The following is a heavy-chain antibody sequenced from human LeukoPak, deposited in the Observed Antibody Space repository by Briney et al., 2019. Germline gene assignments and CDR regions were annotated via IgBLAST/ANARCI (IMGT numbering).Heavy chain of an antibody. V-gene: IGHV4-59*01. Sequence: SETLSLTCNISAGSIRNYYWTWFRQPPGKGLEWIGYVYYSGSTNYNPSLKSRVTISMDTSKNQFSLKLSSATAADTAIYYCARETLEGKFDPWGQGILVTVSS. CDR1: AGSIRNYY. J-gene: IGHJ5*02. CDR3: ARETLEGKFDP. CDR2: VYYSGST. D-gene: IGHD1-1*01.